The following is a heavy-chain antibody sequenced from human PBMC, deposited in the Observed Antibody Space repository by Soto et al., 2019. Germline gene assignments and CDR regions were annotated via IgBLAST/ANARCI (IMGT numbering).Heavy chain of an antibody. CDR3: AKDMSSSGAARSIFQH. V-gene: IGHV3-9*01. CDR2: ISWNSGSI. CDR1: GFTFDDYA. Sequence: EVQLVESGGGLVQPGRSLRLSCAASGFTFDDYAMHWVRQAPGKGLEWVSGISWNSGSIGYADSVKGRFTISRDNAKNSLYLXXNXXXAEDTALYYCAKDMSSSGAARSIFQHWGQGTLVTVSS. D-gene: IGHD6-19*01. J-gene: IGHJ1*01.